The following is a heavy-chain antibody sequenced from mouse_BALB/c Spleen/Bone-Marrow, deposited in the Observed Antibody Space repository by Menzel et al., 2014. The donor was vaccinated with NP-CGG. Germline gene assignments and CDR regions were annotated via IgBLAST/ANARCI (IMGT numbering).Heavy chain of an antibody. J-gene: IGHJ4*01. CDR2: INPSNGGT. D-gene: IGHD2-4*01. CDR1: GYTFTSYY. V-gene: IGHV1S81*02. Sequence: QVQLQQSGAELVKPGASVKLSCKASGYTFTSYYMYWVKPRPGQGLEWIGEINPSNGGTNFNEKFKSKATLTVDKSSSTAYMQLSSLTSEDSAVYYCTRSRYDCDNAMDCWGQGTSVTVSS. CDR3: TRSRYDCDNAMDC.